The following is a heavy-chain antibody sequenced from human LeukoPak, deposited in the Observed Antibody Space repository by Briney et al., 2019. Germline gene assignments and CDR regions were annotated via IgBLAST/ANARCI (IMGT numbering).Heavy chain of an antibody. CDR3: ARWGAVPTFYDSSGYARNAFDI. V-gene: IGHV4-39*07. J-gene: IGHJ3*02. D-gene: IGHD3-22*01. Sequence: SETLSLTCTVSGVSISSSSYYWGWLRQPPGKGLEWIGSIYYSGSIYYNPSLKSRVTISVDTSKNQFSLKLSSVTAADTAVYYCARWGAVPTFYDSSGYARNAFDIWGQGTMVTVSS. CDR2: IYYSGSI. CDR1: GVSISSSSYY.